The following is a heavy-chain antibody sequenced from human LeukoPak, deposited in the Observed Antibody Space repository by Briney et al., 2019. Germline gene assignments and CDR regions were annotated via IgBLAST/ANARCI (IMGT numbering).Heavy chain of an antibody. CDR3: ANYRSGSMIDY. CDR1: GGSISISTFY. V-gene: IGHV4-39*01. D-gene: IGHD1-26*01. CDR2: IYYSGST. Sequence: SETLSLTCTVSGGSISISTFYWGWVRQPPGKGLEWIGVIYYSGSTYYNPSLKSRVTISVDTSKNQFSLKPSSVTAADTAVYYCANYRSGSMIDYWGQGTLVTVSS. J-gene: IGHJ4*02.